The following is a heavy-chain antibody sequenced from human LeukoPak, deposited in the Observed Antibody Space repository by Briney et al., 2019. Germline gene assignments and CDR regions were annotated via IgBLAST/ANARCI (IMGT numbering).Heavy chain of an antibody. CDR3: AKSNGYGLIDI. J-gene: IGHJ3*02. Sequence: SETLSLTCAVSGDSISTNNWYNWVRQPPGKGLEWIGEIYHSGNTNYNPSLKSRVTISLDTSRNQFSLKLNSVTAADTAVYYCAKSNGYGLIDIWGQGTMVTVSS. V-gene: IGHV4-4*02. CDR2: IYHSGNT. D-gene: IGHD3-10*01. CDR1: GDSISTNNW.